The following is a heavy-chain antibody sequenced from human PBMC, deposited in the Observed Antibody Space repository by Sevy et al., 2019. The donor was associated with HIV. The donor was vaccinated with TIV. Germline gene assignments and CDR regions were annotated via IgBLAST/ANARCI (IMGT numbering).Heavy chain of an antibody. D-gene: IGHD2-21*02. CDR2: INPYSGGT. J-gene: IGHJ4*02. V-gene: IGHV1-2*02. CDR1: GYTFNSFY. Sequence: ASVKVSCKAYGYTFNSFYIHWVRQAPGQGLEWMGWINPYSGGTHYAQKFQGRVTLTRDTSISVAYMDLTSLRSNDTAVYYCVRDRFYGGDSVTFAGDFWGQGTLVTVSS. CDR3: VRDRFYGGDSVTFAGDF.